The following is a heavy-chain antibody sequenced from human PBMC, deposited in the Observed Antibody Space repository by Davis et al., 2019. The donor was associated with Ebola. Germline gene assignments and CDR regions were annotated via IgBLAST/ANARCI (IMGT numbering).Heavy chain of an antibody. V-gene: IGHV6-1*01. CDR1: GDSVSSDSSA. J-gene: IGHJ2*01. CDR3: ARDRTGSWWYFDL. CDR2: TYYRSKWGS. Sequence: SQTLSLTCAIFGDSVSSDSSAWTWFRQSPSRGLEWLGRTYYRSKWGSSYALSVKSRIIIKADTSKNQFSLQLYSLTPEDTAVYYCARDRTGSWWYFDLWGHGTLVTVSS. D-gene: IGHD3/OR15-3a*01.